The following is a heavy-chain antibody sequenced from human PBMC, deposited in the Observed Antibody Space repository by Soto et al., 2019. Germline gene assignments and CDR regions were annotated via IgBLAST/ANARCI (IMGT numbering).Heavy chain of an antibody. Sequence: QITLKESGPTLVKPTQTLTLTCTFSGFSLSTSSGVGVGWIRQPPGKALEWLALIYWDDDKRYSPSLQIRLTITKVTSKNQVVLTMTNMDPVDTATYYCAHTYYASGAYFDYWGQVTLVTVSS. CDR2: IYWDDDK. D-gene: IGHD3-10*01. CDR3: AHTYYASGAYFDY. CDR1: GFSLSTSSGVG. J-gene: IGHJ4*02. V-gene: IGHV2-5*02.